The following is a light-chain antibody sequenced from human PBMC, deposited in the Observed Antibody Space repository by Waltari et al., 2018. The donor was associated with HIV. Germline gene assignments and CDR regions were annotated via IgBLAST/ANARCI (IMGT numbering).Light chain of an antibody. CDR1: ELGHKY. J-gene: IGLJ1*01. Sequence: SSGLTQPPSVSVSPGQTASISCSGHELGHKYVSWYQQKPGPSPVLLIYKDTERRSGISARFSGSNSGNTATLNIRGAQATDEAEYFCQALATWDSTSGGVFGTGTRVTVL. CDR3: QALATWDSTSGGV. V-gene: IGLV3-1*01. CDR2: KDT.